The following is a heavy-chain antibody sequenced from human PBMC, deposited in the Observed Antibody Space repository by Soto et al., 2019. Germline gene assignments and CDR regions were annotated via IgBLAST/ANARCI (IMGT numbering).Heavy chain of an antibody. J-gene: IGHJ5*02. V-gene: IGHV4-61*01. CDR1: GDSVTSRSYY. Sequence: VQLQESGPGLVKPSETLSLTCTVSGDSVTSRSYYWTWVRQPPGKGLEWIGYIYYSGNINYNPSLKSRFTISVDTSTNQFSLKLTSVTAADTAIYYCARGNIAASGTKFDPWGQGILVTVSS. CDR2: IYYSGNI. D-gene: IGHD6-13*01. CDR3: ARGNIAASGTKFDP.